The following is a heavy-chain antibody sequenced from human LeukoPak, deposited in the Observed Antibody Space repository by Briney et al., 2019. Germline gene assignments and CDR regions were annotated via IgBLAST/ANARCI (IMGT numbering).Heavy chain of an antibody. J-gene: IGHJ4*02. CDR3: ARQNGAGYYYYFDS. V-gene: IGHV3-48*01. CDR2: ISSSSSSI. Sequence: GGSLRLSCAASGFTFSSYSMNWVRQAPGKGLEWVSYISSSSSSIYYADSVKGRFTISRDNAKNSLYLRMNSLRAEDTAVYYCARQNGAGYYYYFDSWGQGTLVTVSS. CDR1: GFTFSSYS. D-gene: IGHD3-22*01.